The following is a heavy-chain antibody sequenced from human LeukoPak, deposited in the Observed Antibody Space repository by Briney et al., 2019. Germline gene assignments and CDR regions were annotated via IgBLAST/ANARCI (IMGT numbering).Heavy chain of an antibody. V-gene: IGHV3-23*01. CDR3: TTVTLRPVGL. CDR1: GFTFSSYS. J-gene: IGHJ4*02. Sequence: GGTLRLSCVVSGFTFSSYSMSWVRQAPGKGLEWVSAISGSGDSTYYADSVKGRFTISRDNSKNTLYLQMNSLKIEDTAVYYCTTVTLRPVGLWGQGTLVTVSS. D-gene: IGHD3-10*01. CDR2: ISGSGDST.